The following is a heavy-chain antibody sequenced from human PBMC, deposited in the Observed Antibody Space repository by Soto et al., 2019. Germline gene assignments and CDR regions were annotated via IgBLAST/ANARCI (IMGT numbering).Heavy chain of an antibody. CDR1: GGSISSYY. CDR2: IYYSGST. J-gene: IGHJ4*02. Sequence: QVQLQESGPGLVKPSETLSLTCTVSGGSISSYYWSWIRQPPGKGLEWIGYIYYSGSTNYNPSLKSRGTISVDTSKNQFSLKLSSVTAADTAVYYCARSCYYYGSAYDYWGQGTLVTVSS. V-gene: IGHV4-59*01. CDR3: ARSCYYYGSAYDY. D-gene: IGHD3-10*01.